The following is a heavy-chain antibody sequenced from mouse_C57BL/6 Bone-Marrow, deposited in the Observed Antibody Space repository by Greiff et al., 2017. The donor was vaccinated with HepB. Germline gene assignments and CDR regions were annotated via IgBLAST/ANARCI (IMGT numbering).Heavy chain of an antibody. D-gene: IGHD1-1*01. V-gene: IGHV1-80*01. CDR2: IYPGDGDT. CDR1: GYAFSSYW. J-gene: IGHJ4*01. Sequence: QLKPGASVKISCKASGYAFSSYWMNWVKQRPGKGLEWIGQIYPGDGDTNYNGKFKGKATLTADKSSSTAYMQLSSLTSEDSAVYFCARGRGNYGSTMDYWGQGTSVTVSS. CDR3: ARGRGNYGSTMDY.